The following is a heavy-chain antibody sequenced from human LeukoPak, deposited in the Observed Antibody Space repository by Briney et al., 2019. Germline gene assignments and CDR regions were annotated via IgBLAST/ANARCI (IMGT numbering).Heavy chain of an antibody. D-gene: IGHD1-26*01. J-gene: IGHJ4*02. V-gene: IGHV3-72*01. CDR2: IRNKANSYTT. Sequence: GGSLRLSCAASGFTFSDHYMDWVRQAPGKGLEWVGRIRNKANSYTTEYAASVKGRFTISRDDSRNSLYLQMNSLKTEDTAVYYCARINRGTYHFDSWGQGALVTVSS. CDR3: ARINRGTYHFDS. CDR1: GFTFSDHY.